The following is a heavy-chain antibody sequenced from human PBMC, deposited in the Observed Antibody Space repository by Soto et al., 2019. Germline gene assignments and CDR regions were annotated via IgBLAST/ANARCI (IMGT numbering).Heavy chain of an antibody. V-gene: IGHV3-23*01. CDR1: GFTFSSHA. CDR2: ISGSGGTT. D-gene: IGHD1-26*01. CDR3: ARRASR. Sequence: LRLSCRVSGFTFSSHAMSWVRLAPGKGLECVSGISGSGGTTFYADSVKGRFTVSRDNSKNTLYLQMNSLRAEDSAVYYCARRASRWGQGTMVTVSS. J-gene: IGHJ3*01.